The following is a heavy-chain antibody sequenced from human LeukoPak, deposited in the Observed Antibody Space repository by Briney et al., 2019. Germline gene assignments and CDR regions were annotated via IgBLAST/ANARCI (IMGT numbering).Heavy chain of an antibody. V-gene: IGHV3-30*02. D-gene: IGHD3-9*01. CDR3: ANGPHYNILTGFYKVRSHLDY. CDR2: IRYDGGIK. J-gene: IGHJ4*02. Sequence: GGSLRLSCAASGFTFSNYWMNWVRQPPGKGLEWVAFIRYDGGIKHYADSVKGRYTLSRDNSKNTLYLQMNSLRAEDTAVYYCANGPHYNILTGFYKVRSHLDYWGQGTLVTVSS. CDR1: GFTFSNYW.